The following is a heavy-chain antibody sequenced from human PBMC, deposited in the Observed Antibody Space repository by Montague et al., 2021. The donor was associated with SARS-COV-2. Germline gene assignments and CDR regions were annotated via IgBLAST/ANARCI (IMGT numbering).Heavy chain of an antibody. J-gene: IGHJ6*02. V-gene: IGHV3-48*03. D-gene: IGHD6-13*01. CDR2: ISSSGSTI. Sequence: SLRLSWAASGFTFNGYEMNWVRQAPGKGLEWVSYISSSGSTIYYADSVKGRFTISRDNAKNSLYLQMNSLRAEDTAVYYCARDGQQLVLYGVDVWSQGTTVTVSS. CDR1: GFTFNGYE. CDR3: ARDGQQLVLYGVDV.